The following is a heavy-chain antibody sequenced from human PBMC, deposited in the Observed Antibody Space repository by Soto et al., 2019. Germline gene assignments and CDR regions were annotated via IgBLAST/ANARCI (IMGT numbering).Heavy chain of an antibody. J-gene: IGHJ6*02. CDR3: ARAGVLMFHLGDNYYGMDV. CDR1: GGTFSSYA. CDR2: IIPIFGTA. D-gene: IGHD2-8*01. Sequence: QVQLVQSGAEVKKPGSSVKVSCKASGGTFSSYAISWVRQAPGQGLEWMGGIIPIFGTANYAQKFQGRVTITTDESTSTSYMELSSLRSEDTAVYYCARAGVLMFHLGDNYYGMDVWGQGTTVTVSS. V-gene: IGHV1-69*01.